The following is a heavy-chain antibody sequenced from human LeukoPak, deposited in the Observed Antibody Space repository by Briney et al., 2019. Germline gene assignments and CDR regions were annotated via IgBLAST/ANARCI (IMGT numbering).Heavy chain of an antibody. CDR3: ARVLDSSGWYAFDY. J-gene: IGHJ4*02. CDR1: GFTFDDYG. V-gene: IGHV3-20*04. D-gene: IGHD6-19*01. CDR2: INWNGGST. Sequence: PGGSLRLSCAASGFTFDDYGMSWVRHAPGKGLEWVSGINWNGGSTGYADSVKGRFTISRDNAKNSLYLQMNSLRAEDTALYYCARVLDSSGWYAFDYWGQGTLVTVSS.